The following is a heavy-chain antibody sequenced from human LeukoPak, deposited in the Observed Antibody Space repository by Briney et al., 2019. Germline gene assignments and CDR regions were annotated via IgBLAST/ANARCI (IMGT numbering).Heavy chain of an antibody. CDR3: ARLIVGYDILTGYQQNHNWFDP. CDR2: INHSGST. CDR1: GGSFSGYY. Sequence: PSETLSLTCAVYGGSFSGYYWSWIRQPPGKGLEWIGEINHSGSTNYNPSLKSRVTISVDTSKNQFSLKLSSVTAADTAVYYCARLIVGYDILTGYQQNHNWFDPWGQGTLVTVSS. D-gene: IGHD3-9*01. J-gene: IGHJ5*02. V-gene: IGHV4-34*01.